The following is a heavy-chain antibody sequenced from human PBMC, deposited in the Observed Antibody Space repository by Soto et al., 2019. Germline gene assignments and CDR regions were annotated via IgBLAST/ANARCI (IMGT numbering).Heavy chain of an antibody. J-gene: IGHJ4*02. V-gene: IGHV1-18*01. CDR3: ARDNGYESDY. D-gene: IGHD5-12*01. Sequence: QVQLVQSGAEVKKPGASVKVSCKASGYTFTSYGISWVRQAPGQGLEWMGWISAYNGNTNYAQKLQGRVTMTTDTTKSKAYKEPESLRSGGTALYYCARDNGYESDYWGQGTLVTVSS. CDR2: ISAYNGNT. CDR1: GYTFTSYG.